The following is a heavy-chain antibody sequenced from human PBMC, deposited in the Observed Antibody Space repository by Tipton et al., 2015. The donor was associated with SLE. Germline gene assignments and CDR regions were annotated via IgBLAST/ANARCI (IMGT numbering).Heavy chain of an antibody. Sequence: SLRLSCAVSGFTVSSNYMSWVRQAPGKGLEWVSIIYSGGTTYYADSVKGRFTISRANSKNTLYLQMNSLRGDDTAVYYCARGNFGKYYFDYWGQGTLVTVSS. J-gene: IGHJ4*02. CDR1: GFTVSSNY. CDR2: IYSGGTT. CDR3: ARGNFGKYYFDY. V-gene: IGHV3-66*02. D-gene: IGHD3-3*01.